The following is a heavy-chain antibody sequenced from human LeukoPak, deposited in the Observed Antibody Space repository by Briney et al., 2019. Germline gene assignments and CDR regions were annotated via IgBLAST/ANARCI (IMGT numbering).Heavy chain of an antibody. J-gene: IGHJ4*02. CDR2: ISGSGGST. Sequence: GGTLRLSCAASGFTFSSYGMSWVRQAPGKGLEWVSAISGSGGSTYYADSVKGRFTISRDNSKNTLYLQMNNLRAEDTAVYYCAKDRIVGATTDYWGQGTLVTVSS. D-gene: IGHD1-26*01. CDR3: AKDRIVGATTDY. CDR1: GFTFSSYG. V-gene: IGHV3-23*01.